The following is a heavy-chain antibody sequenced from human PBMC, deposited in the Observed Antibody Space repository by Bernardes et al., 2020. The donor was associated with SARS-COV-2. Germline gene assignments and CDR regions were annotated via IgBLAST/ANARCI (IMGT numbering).Heavy chain of an antibody. CDR3: ARDQLWPYGGFDC. J-gene: IGHJ4*02. V-gene: IGHV3-21*03. D-gene: IGHD5-18*01. Sequence: GGSLRLSCAASGFTFSSYSMKWVRQAPGKGLEWVSSISSSSSYIYYADSVKGRFTISRDNVKNSLFLQMNSLRAEDTAVYYCARDQLWPYGGFDCWGQGTLVTVSS. CDR2: ISSSSSYI. CDR1: GFTFSSYS.